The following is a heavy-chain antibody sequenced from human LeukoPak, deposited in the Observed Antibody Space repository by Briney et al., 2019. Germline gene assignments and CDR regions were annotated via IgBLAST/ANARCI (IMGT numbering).Heavy chain of an antibody. CDR2: ISSSSSYI. D-gene: IGHD3-10*01. J-gene: IGHJ4*02. CDR1: GFTFSSYS. CDR3: TRGGAWFGTFDY. V-gene: IGHV3-21*01. Sequence: PGGSLRLSCAASGFTFSSYSMNWVRQAPGKGLEWVSSISSSSSYIYYADSVKGRFTISRDNAKNSLYLQMNSLRDEDTAIYYCTRGGAWFGTFDYWGQGTLVTVSS.